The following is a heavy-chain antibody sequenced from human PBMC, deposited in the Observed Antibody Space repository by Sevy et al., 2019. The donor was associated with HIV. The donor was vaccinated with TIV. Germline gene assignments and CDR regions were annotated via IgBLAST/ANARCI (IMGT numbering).Heavy chain of an antibody. CDR3: AKGGGGHYDPDEIGYYFYYYNMDV. J-gene: IGHJ6*03. CDR2: ISGSGTRT. Sequence: GGSLRLSCAVSGFSFDSYGMTWVRQAPGKGLEWVSGISGSGTRTYYADSVKGRFIISRDNSKNTLYLQKNSLRSEDTAIYYCAKGGGGHYDPDEIGYYFYYYNMDVWGKGTTVTVSS. CDR1: GFSFDSYG. V-gene: IGHV3-23*01. D-gene: IGHD3-22*01.